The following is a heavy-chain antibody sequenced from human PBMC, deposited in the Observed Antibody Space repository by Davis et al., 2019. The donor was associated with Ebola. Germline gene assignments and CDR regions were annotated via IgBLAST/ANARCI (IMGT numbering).Heavy chain of an antibody. Sequence: GGSLRLSCAASGFTFSSYGMHWVRQAPGKGLEWVAVISYDGSNKYYADSVKGRFTISRDNSKNTLYLQMNSLRAEDTAVYYRARARKDYYEASGYCDYWGQGTLVTVSS. CDR2: ISYDGSNK. J-gene: IGHJ4*02. V-gene: IGHV3-30*03. CDR3: ARARKDYYEASGYCDY. D-gene: IGHD3-22*01. CDR1: GFTFSSYG.